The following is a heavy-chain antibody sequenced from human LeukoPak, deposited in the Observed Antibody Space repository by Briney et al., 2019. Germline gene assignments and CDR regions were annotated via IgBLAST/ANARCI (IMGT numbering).Heavy chain of an antibody. CDR2: ISYDGSNK. V-gene: IGHV3-30*04. CDR1: GFTFSSYA. CDR3: ARDIQLLRIPSSGWYDDAFDI. Sequence: PGGSLRLSCAASGFTFSSYAMNWVRQAPGKGLEWVAVISYDGSNKYYADSVKGRFTISRDNSKNTPHLQMNSLRAEDTAVYYCARDIQLLRIPSSGWYDDAFDIWGQGTMVTVSS. D-gene: IGHD6-19*01. J-gene: IGHJ3*02.